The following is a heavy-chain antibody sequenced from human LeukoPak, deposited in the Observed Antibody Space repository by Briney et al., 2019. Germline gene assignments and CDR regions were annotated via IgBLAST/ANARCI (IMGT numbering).Heavy chain of an antibody. D-gene: IGHD5-12*01. Sequence: PGGSLRLSCAASGFTFSSYSMNWVRQAPGKGLEWVSSISSSSSYIYYADSVKGRFTISRDNAKNSLYLQMNSLRAEDTAVYYCARDDGGYARKWAFDIWGQGTMVTVSS. CDR3: ARDDGGYARKWAFDI. V-gene: IGHV3-21*01. CDR2: ISSSSSYI. CDR1: GFTFSSYS. J-gene: IGHJ3*02.